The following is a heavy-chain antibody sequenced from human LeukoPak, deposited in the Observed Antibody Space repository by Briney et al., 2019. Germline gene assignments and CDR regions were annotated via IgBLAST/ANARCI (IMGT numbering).Heavy chain of an antibody. J-gene: IGHJ4*02. CDR1: GFTFDDYA. CDR2: ISGDGGST. CDR3: ARVLGAMIVVANS. Sequence: QPGGSLRLSCAASGFTFDDYAMHWVRQAPGKGLEWVSLISGDGGSTYYADSVKGRFTISRDNSKNSLYLQMNSLRAEDTAVYYCARVLGAMIVVANSWGQGTLVTVSS. V-gene: IGHV3-43*02. D-gene: IGHD3-22*01.